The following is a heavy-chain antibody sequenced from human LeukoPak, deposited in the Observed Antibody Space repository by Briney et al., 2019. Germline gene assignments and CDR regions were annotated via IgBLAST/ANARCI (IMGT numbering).Heavy chain of an antibody. V-gene: IGHV4-4*09. Sequence: SETLSLTCTVSGTSISSYYWTWIRQPPGKGLEWIGFIYTSGSTDYNPSLKSRVTISVDTSKNQVSLKLNSVTAADTAVYYCARQIRPYDSANYYASLRAYSFDYWGQGTLVTVSS. CDR3: ARQIRPYDSANYYASLRAYSFDY. CDR2: IYTSGST. CDR1: GTSISSYY. J-gene: IGHJ4*02. D-gene: IGHD3-22*01.